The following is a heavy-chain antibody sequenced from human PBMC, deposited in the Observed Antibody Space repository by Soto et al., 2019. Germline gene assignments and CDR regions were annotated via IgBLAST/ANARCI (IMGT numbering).Heavy chain of an antibody. D-gene: IGHD2-15*01. CDR1: GFTFSNYW. CDR3: TIVPRCSEGNCYSRGAVDF. J-gene: IGHJ3*01. CDR2: INSEGGST. Sequence: VQLVESGGGLVHPGGSLRLSCAASGFTFSNYWMHWVRQAPGKGLVWVSRINSEGGSTAYADSVKGRFTISRDNAENTLFLKMQSLRAEDMAVYYCTIVPRCSEGNCYSRGAVDFLGQGTMVTVSS. V-gene: IGHV3-74*01.